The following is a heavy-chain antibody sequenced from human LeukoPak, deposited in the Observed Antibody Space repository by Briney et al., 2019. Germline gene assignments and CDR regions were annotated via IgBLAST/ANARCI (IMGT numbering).Heavy chain of an antibody. Sequence: SVKVSCKASGGTFSSYAISWVRQAPGQGLEWMGGIIPIFGTANYAQKFQGRVTITAGESTSTAYMELSSLRSEDTAVYYCARDDYGGNTHFDYWGQGTLVTVSS. CDR2: IIPIFGTA. D-gene: IGHD4-23*01. CDR1: GGTFSSYA. V-gene: IGHV1-69*01. CDR3: ARDDYGGNTHFDY. J-gene: IGHJ4*02.